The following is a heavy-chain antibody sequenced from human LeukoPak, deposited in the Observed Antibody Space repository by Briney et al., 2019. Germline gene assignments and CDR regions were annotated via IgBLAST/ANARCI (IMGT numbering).Heavy chain of an antibody. V-gene: IGHV3-20*04. D-gene: IGHD1-26*01. CDR1: GFTFDDYG. CDR2: INWNGGST. Sequence: TGGSLRLSCAASGFTFDDYGMSWVRQAPGKGLEWVSGINWNGGSTGYADSVKGRFTISRDNSKNTLYLQMNSLRAEDTAVYYCAKYSGSYFFYYYYYYMDVWGKGTTVTISS. J-gene: IGHJ6*03. CDR3: AKYSGSYFFYYYYYYMDV.